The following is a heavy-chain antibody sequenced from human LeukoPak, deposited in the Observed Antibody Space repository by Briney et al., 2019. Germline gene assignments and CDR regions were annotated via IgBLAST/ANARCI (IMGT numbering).Heavy chain of an antibody. Sequence: GGSLRLSCAASGFTFSPVWMHWVRQAPGKGLMWVSHTINDGSYTTYADSVKGRFTISRDNAKNTVYLQMNSLRAEDTAVYYCARDWWELRHDAFDIWGQGTMVTVSS. J-gene: IGHJ3*02. D-gene: IGHD1-26*01. V-gene: IGHV3-74*01. CDR2: TINDGSYT. CDR1: GFTFSPVW. CDR3: ARDWWELRHDAFDI.